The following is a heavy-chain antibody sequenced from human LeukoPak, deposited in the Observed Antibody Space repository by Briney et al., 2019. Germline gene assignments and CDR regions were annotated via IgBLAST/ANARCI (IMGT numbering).Heavy chain of an antibody. J-gene: IGHJ4*02. CDR2: IGGGGSST. Sequence: GGSLRLSCAASGFTFSSYGMRWVRQAPGKGLEWVSGIGGGGSSTYYADSVKGRFTISRDNAKNTLYLQMNSLRVVDTAVYYCAKKGAVAVSLDYFDYWGQGTLVTVSS. CDR1: GFTFSSYG. V-gene: IGHV3-23*01. D-gene: IGHD6-19*01. CDR3: AKKGAVAVSLDYFDY.